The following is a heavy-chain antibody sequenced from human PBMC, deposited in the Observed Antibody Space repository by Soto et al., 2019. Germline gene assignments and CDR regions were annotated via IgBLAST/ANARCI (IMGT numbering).Heavy chain of an antibody. D-gene: IGHD3-22*01. CDR2: ISYDGSNK. V-gene: IGHV3-30-3*01. CDR3: SRDPYDSSGYYYSYFDY. J-gene: IGHJ4*02. CDR1: GFNFISYA. Sequence: VGPLRLSCAASGFNFISYAMHWVRQAPGKGLEWVAVISYDGSNKYYADSVKGRFTISRDNSKNTLYLQMNSLRAEDTAVYYCSRDPYDSSGYYYSYFDYWGQGTLVTVSS.